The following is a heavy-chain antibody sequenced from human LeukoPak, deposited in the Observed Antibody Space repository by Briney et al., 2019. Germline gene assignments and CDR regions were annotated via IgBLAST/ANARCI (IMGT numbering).Heavy chain of an antibody. CDR3: ARLSGSWSGYYTGIGQIDY. V-gene: IGHV4-31*03. Sequence: RSETQSLTCTLSGRSINRGGDYWSWVPQQPGKGLEWIEYIYYSGSTYYNPSLKSRVTITVDPSKNQSALKLSDVTAAGRAVYYCARLSGSWSGYYTGIGQIDYCGQGTLVTVSS. J-gene: IGHJ4*02. CDR2: IYYSGST. CDR1: GRSINRGGDY. D-gene: IGHD3-3*01.